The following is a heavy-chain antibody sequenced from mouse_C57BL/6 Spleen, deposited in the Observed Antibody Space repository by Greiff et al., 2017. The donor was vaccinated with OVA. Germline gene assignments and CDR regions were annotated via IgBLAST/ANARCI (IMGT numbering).Heavy chain of an antibody. D-gene: IGHD2-3*01. J-gene: IGHJ4*01. CDR2: INPNYGTT. Sequence: VQLQQSGPELVKPGASVKISCKASGYSFTDYNMNWVKQSNGKSLEWIGVINPNYGTTSYNQKFKGKATLTVDQSSSTAYMQLNSLTSEDSSVYYCARGMFTTLYYYAMDYWGQGTSVTVSA. V-gene: IGHV1-39*01. CDR3: ARGMFTTLYYYAMDY. CDR1: GYSFTDYN.